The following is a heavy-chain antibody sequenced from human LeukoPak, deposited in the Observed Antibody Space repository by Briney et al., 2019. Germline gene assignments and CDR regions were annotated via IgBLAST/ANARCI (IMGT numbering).Heavy chain of an antibody. CDR3: ARLYCSGGSCTGDYFDY. J-gene: IGHJ4*02. CDR2: INHSGST. Sequence: SGGSLRLSCAPSGFTFSSFEMNWVRQAPGKGLEWIGEINHSGSTNYNPSLKSRVTISVDTSKNQFSLRLTSLTAADTAVYYCARLYCSGGSCTGDYFDYWGQGTLVTVSS. D-gene: IGHD2-15*01. V-gene: IGHV4-34*01. CDR1: GFTFSSFE.